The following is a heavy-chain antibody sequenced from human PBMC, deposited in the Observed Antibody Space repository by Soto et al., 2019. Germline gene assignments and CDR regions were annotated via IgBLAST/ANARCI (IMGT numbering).Heavy chain of an antibody. CDR3: ARVVPSPYCFDC. V-gene: IGHV4-31*03. CDR2: IYYSGST. J-gene: IGHJ4*02. CDR1: GGPISSGGYY. Sequence: QVQLQESGPGLVKPSQTLSLTCTVSGGPISSGGYYWSWIRQHPGKSLEWIGYIYYSGSTYYNPSHKSRVTISVDTSKNQFSLKLSSVTGADTAVYYCARVVPSPYCFDCWGQGTLVTVSS. D-gene: IGHD3-10*01.